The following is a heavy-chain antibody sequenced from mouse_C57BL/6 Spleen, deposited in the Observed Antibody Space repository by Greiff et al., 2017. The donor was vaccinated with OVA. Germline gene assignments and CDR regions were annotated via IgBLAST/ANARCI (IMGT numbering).Heavy chain of an antibody. CDR3: TTEPLDLLGGAEY. J-gene: IGHJ2*01. CDR1: GFNIKDDY. CDR2: IDPENGDT. D-gene: IGHD3-3*01. V-gene: IGHV14-4*01. Sequence: EVQLQQSGAELVRPGASVKLSCTASGFNIKDDYMHWVKQRPEQGLEWIGWIDPENGDTEYASKFQGKATITADTSSNTAYLQLSSLPSEDTAVYYCTTEPLDLLGGAEYSGEGTTLTVSS.